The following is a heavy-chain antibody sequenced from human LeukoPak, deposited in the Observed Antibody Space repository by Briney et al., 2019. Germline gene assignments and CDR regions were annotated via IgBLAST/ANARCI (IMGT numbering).Heavy chain of an antibody. CDR3: ALVRGVGWFDP. V-gene: IGHV4-39*01. CDR1: GSSIRSSSYY. D-gene: IGHD3-10*01. J-gene: IGHJ5*02. Sequence: PSETLSLTCTVSGSSIRSSSYYCGWIRQPPGKGLEWIGSIHYSGSTYYNPSLKSRVTISADTSKNQFSLKLSSVTAADTAVYYCALVRGVGWFDPWGPGTLGTVSS. CDR2: IHYSGST.